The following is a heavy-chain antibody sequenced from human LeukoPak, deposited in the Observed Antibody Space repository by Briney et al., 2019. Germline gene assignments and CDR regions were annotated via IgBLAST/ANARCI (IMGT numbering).Heavy chain of an antibody. D-gene: IGHD2-2*01. Sequence: GGSLRLSCAASGFTFSSYAMSWVRQAPGKGLEWVSGISGSGGSTYYADAVKGRFTISRDNSKNTLYLQMISLRAEDTAVYYCAKEGVRYCSSTSCSFDSWGQGTLVTVSS. J-gene: IGHJ4*02. CDR3: AKEGVRYCSSTSCSFDS. CDR2: ISGSGGST. CDR1: GFTFSSYA. V-gene: IGHV3-23*01.